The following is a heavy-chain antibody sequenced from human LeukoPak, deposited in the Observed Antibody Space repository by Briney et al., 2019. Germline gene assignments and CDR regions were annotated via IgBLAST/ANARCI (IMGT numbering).Heavy chain of an antibody. CDR1: GFTFHNNW. Sequence: SGGSLRLSCAASGFTFHNNWMSWVRQAPGKGLEWVANINQDGSEKNYVDSVKGRFTISRDNAKNSLSLQMNSLRAEDTAVYYCARRSPLEWLSEQYYFDYWGQGTLVTVSS. CDR3: ARRSPLEWLSEQYYFDY. D-gene: IGHD3-3*01. V-gene: IGHV3-7*03. J-gene: IGHJ4*02. CDR2: INQDGSEK.